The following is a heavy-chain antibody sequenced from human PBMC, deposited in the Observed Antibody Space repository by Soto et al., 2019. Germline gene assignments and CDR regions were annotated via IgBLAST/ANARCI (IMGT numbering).Heavy chain of an antibody. J-gene: IGHJ6*02. Sequence: HPGGSLRLSCAASGFTFSSYAMSWVRQAPGKGLEWVTAINGGSTTYYADSVKGRFTISRDNSKNTLYLQMNSLRAEDTAVHYCAKDKDWSGVYGMDVWGQGTTVTVSS. D-gene: IGHD3-3*01. CDR3: AKDKDWSGVYGMDV. CDR2: INGGSTT. CDR1: GFTFSSYA. V-gene: IGHV3-23*01.